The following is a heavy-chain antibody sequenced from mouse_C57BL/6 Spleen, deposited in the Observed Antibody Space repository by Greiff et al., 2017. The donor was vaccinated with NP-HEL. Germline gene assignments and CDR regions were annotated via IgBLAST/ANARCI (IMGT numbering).Heavy chain of an antibody. CDR2: INPNNGGT. Sequence: EVQLQQSGPELVKPGASVKISCKASGYTFTDYYMNWVKQSHGKSLEWIGDINPNNGGTSYNQKFKGKATLTVDKSSSTAYMEVRSLTSCDSAVYYGARSGDEGFAYWGQGTLVTVSA. CDR3: ARSGDEGFAY. J-gene: IGHJ3*01. CDR1: GYTFTDYY. V-gene: IGHV1-26*01.